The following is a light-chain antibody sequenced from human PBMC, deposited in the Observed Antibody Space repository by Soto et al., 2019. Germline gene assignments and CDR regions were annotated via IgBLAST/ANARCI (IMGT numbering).Light chain of an antibody. CDR1: QRVGSF. Sequence: EIGVIHSPATLSLTPGERATLSCRAGQRVGSFLSWYPHKPGQAPSRLISDACNTATGIPGRFSGSGSETDFTHTINSLETEESAAYHSQHYNYWPRTLGQGTKV. CDR3: QHYNYWPRT. J-gene: IGKJ1*01. CDR2: DAC. V-gene: IGKV3-11*01.